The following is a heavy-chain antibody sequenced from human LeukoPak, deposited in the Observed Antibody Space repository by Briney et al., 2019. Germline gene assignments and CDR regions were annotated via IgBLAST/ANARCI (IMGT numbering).Heavy chain of an antibody. V-gene: IGHV3-23*01. CDR1: GFTFSSYA. Sequence: PGGSLRLSCAASGFTFSSYAMSWVRQAPGKGLEWVSAISGSGGSTYHADSVKGRFTISRDNSKNTLYLQMNSLRAEDTAVYYCAKDLKYSSSSGGDYWGQGTLVTVSS. J-gene: IGHJ4*02. CDR3: AKDLKYSSSSGGDY. CDR2: ISGSGGST. D-gene: IGHD6-6*01.